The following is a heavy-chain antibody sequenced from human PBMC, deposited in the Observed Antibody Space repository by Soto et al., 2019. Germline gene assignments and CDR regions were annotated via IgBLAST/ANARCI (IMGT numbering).Heavy chain of an antibody. V-gene: IGHV4-30-4*01. CDR3: AGGGYDTSGQTFIGWGPDC. CDR2: RYYSGNT. CDR1: GVSITSGSYY. D-gene: IGHD3-22*01. Sequence: HVQLQESGPGPVTPSQTLSLSCTVSGVSITSGSYYWTWVRQSPGKGLEWIGYRYYSGNTYYNPSLNGRATISVDTSNNQFSPKLTSVTAADTAVYYFAGGGYDTSGQTFIGWGPDCWGQGTLVTVSS. J-gene: IGHJ4*02.